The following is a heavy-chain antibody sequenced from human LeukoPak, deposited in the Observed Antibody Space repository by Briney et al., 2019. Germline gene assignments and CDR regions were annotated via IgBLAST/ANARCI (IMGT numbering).Heavy chain of an antibody. CDR1: GFTLDDYG. J-gene: IGHJ4*02. Sequence: VGSLRLSCAASGFTLDDYGMSWVPQAPGMGLKWGSGIYWNGGSTGYADSVKGRFTISRDNGKNSQYLQMNSVRGEETALYYCARAMYYYDSRGSYYFDYWGQGTLVTVSS. CDR2: IYWNGGST. CDR3: ARAMYYYDSRGSYYFDY. V-gene: IGHV3-20*04. D-gene: IGHD3-22*01.